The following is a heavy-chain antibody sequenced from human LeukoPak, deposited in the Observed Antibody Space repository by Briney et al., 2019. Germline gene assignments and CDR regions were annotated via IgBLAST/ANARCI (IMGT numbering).Heavy chain of an antibody. CDR3: ASDSSGYSDY. V-gene: IGHV4-30-2*01. CDR2: IYHSGST. D-gene: IGHD3-22*01. J-gene: IGHJ4*02. Sequence: SQTLSLTCTVSGGSISSGGYYWSWIRQPPGKGLEWIGYIYHSGSTYYNPSLKSRVTISVGRSKNQFSLKLSSVTAADTAVYYCASDSSGYSDYWGQGTLVTVSS. CDR1: GGSISSGGYY.